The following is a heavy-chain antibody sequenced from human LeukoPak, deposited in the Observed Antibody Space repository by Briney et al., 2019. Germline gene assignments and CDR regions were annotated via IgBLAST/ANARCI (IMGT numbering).Heavy chain of an antibody. Sequence: GGSLRLSCAASGFTFRSFEMNWVRQAPGKGLEWVSSISSSSSYIYYADSVKGRFTISRDNAKNSLYLQMNSLRAEDTAVYYCAREGIKYQLLLDYWGQGTLVTVSS. V-gene: IGHV3-21*01. CDR3: AREGIKYQLLLDY. CDR1: GFTFRSFE. CDR2: ISSSSSYI. J-gene: IGHJ4*02. D-gene: IGHD2-2*01.